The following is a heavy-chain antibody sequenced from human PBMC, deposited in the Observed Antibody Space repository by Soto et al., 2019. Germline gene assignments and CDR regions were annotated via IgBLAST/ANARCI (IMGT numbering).Heavy chain of an antibody. D-gene: IGHD1-20*01. CDR2: IYYSGST. V-gene: IGHV4-59*01. J-gene: IGHJ6*02. CDR1: GGSIRSYY. Sequence: TLKLPGTDSGGSIRSYYGSWIRQPPGKGLEWLGYIYYSGSTNYNPSLKSRVTISVDTSKDQFSLKLSSVNAADTAVYYCAITKPGMDVSGQGTTVTVTS. CDR3: AITKPGMDV.